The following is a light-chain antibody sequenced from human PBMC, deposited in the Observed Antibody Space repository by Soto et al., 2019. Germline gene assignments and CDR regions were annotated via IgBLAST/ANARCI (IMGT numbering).Light chain of an antibody. CDR3: QHSSRT. Sequence: EILLTQSPGTLSLSPGERATLSCRASQSVSSSNLAWYQQKLGQAPRLLIYGASSRATGIPDRFSGSGSGTDFTLSISRLEPEDFAVYYCQHSSRTFGQGTKVDIK. CDR2: GAS. J-gene: IGKJ1*01. CDR1: QSVSSSN. V-gene: IGKV3-20*01.